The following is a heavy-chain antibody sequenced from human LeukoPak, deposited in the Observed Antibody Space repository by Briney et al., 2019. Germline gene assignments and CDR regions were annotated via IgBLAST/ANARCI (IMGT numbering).Heavy chain of an antibody. CDR1: GFSLSTSGVG. D-gene: IGHD4/OR15-4a*01. CDR2: IYWDDDK. V-gene: IGHV2-5*02. CDR3: AHTSADGCSLPLDY. Sequence: VSGPTLVNPTQTLTLTCTFSGFSLSTSGVGVGWIRQPPVKALEWLALIYWDDDKRYSPSLKSRLTITKDTSKNQVVLTMTNMDPVDTATYYRAHTSADGCSLPLDYWGQGTLVTVSS. J-gene: IGHJ4*02.